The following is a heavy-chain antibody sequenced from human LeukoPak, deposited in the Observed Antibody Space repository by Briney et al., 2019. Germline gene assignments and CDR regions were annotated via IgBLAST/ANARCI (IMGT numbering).Heavy chain of an antibody. CDR1: GFTFSSYG. V-gene: IGHV3-30*18. CDR3: AKLSVVVVTANAFDI. D-gene: IGHD2-21*02. CDR2: ISYDGSNK. Sequence: GGSLRLSCAASGFTFSSYGMHWVRQAPGKGLEWVAVISYDGSNKYYADSVKGRFTISRDNSKNTLYVQMNSLRAEDTAVYYCAKLSVVVVTANAFDIWGQGTMVTVSS. J-gene: IGHJ3*02.